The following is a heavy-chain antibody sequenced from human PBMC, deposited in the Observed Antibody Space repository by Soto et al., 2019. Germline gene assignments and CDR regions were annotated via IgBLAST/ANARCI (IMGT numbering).Heavy chain of an antibody. CDR2: ISYDGSNK. V-gene: IGHV3-30*18. CDR3: AKDGPERGYDFWSGYYGYYYYGMDV. J-gene: IGHJ6*02. CDR1: GFTFSSYG. D-gene: IGHD3-3*01. Sequence: GGSLRLSCAASGFTFSSYGMHWVRQAPGKGLEWVAVISYDGSNKYYADSVKGRFTISRDNSKNTLYLQMNSLRAEDTAVYYCAKDGPERGYDFWSGYYGYYYYGMDVWGQGTTVTVSS.